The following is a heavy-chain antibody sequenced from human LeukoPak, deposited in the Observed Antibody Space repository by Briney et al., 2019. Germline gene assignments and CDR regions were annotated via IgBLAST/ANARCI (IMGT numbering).Heavy chain of an antibody. D-gene: IGHD4-23*01. V-gene: IGHV3-74*03. J-gene: IGHJ4*02. CDR1: GFAFSSYW. CDR3: ARVVIRPYYFDY. Sequence: GGSLRLSCAASGFAFSSYWMHWVRQAPGKGLVWVSRIKSDGSNTTYADSVKGRFTISRDNSKNTLHLQMNNLRAEDTAVYYCARVVIRPYYFDYWGQGTLVTVSS. CDR2: IKSDGSNT.